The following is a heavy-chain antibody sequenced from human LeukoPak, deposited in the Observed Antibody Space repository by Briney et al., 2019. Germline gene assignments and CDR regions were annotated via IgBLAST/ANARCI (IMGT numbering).Heavy chain of an antibody. Sequence: SETLSLTCAVYGGSFSGYYWSWIRQPPGKGLEWIREINHSGSTNYNPSLKSRVTISVDTSKNQFSLKLSSVTAADTAVYYCARITNYYYYMDVWGKGTTVTVSS. J-gene: IGHJ6*03. CDR1: GGSFSGYY. CDR2: INHSGST. D-gene: IGHD1-1*01. V-gene: IGHV4-34*01. CDR3: ARITNYYYYMDV.